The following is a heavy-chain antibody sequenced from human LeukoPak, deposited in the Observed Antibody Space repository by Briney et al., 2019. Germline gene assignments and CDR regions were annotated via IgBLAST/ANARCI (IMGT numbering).Heavy chain of an antibody. D-gene: IGHD3-22*01. Sequence: SVKVSFKASGGTFSSYAISWVRQAPGQGLEWMGGIIPIFGTANYAQKFQGRVTITADESTSTAYMELSSLRSEDTAVYYCARSLVVDPLRMAYNWFDPWGQGTLVTVSS. V-gene: IGHV1-69*01. CDR2: IIPIFGTA. CDR1: GGTFSSYA. CDR3: ARSLVVDPLRMAYNWFDP. J-gene: IGHJ5*02.